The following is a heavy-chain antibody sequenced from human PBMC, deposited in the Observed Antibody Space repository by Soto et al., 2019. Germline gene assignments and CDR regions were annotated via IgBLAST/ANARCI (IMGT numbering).Heavy chain of an antibody. CDR2: ISGSGGST. D-gene: IGHD3-10*01. CDR3: AKARFGYYGSGSYYKFDFDY. J-gene: IGHJ4*02. CDR1: GFTFSSYA. V-gene: IGHV3-23*01. Sequence: EVQLLESGGGLVQPGGSLRLSCAASGFTFSSYAMSWVRQAPGKGLEWVSAISGSGGSTYYADSVKGRFTISRDNSKNTLYLQMNSLRAEDTAVYYCAKARFGYYGSGSYYKFDFDYWGQGTLVTVSS.